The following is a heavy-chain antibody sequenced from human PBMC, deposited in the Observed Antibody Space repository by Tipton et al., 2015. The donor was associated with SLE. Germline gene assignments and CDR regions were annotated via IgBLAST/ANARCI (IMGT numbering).Heavy chain of an antibody. Sequence: LRLSCTVSGGSISSGSYYWSWIRQPPGKGLEWIGEINHSGSTNYNPSLKSRVTISVDTSKNQFSLKLSSVTAADTAVYYCARGDLYWYFDLWGRGTLVTVSS. J-gene: IGHJ2*01. CDR1: GGSISSGSYY. CDR3: ARGDLYWYFDL. CDR2: INHSGST. V-gene: IGHV4-39*07.